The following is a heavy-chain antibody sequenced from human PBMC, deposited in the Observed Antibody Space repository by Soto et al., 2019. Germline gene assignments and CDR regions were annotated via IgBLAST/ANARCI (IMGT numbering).Heavy chain of an antibody. D-gene: IGHD5-12*01. Sequence: SVKVSCKASGCTFSSYAISCVRQAPGQVLEWMGGIIPIFGTANYAQKFQGRVTITADESTSTAYMELSSLRSEDTAVYYCARAYAVATVYYYYGMDVWGQGTTVTVSS. J-gene: IGHJ6*02. V-gene: IGHV1-69*13. CDR1: GCTFSSYA. CDR3: ARAYAVATVYYYYGMDV. CDR2: IIPIFGTA.